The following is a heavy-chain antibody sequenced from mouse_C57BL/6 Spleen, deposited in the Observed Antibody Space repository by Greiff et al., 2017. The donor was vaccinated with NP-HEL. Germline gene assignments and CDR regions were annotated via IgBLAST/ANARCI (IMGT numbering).Heavy chain of an antibody. CDR3: ARNGLGLYFDY. CDR1: GYTFTSYW. Sequence: QVQLQQPGAELVKPGASVKLSCKASGYTFTSYWMHWVKQRPGQGLEWIGMIHPNSGSTNYNEKFKSKATLTVDKSSSTAYMQLSSLTSEDSAVYYCARNGLGLYFDYWGQGTTLTVSS. D-gene: IGHD4-1*01. V-gene: IGHV1-64*01. J-gene: IGHJ2*01. CDR2: IHPNSGST.